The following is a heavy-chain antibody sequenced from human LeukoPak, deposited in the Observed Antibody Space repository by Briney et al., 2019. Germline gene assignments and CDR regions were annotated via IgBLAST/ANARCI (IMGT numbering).Heavy chain of an antibody. V-gene: IGHV2-5*02. D-gene: IGHD1-1*01. Sequence: SGPTLVKPTQTLTLTCTFSGFSLTTGGVGVGWIRQPPGKALEWLALIYWDDDKRYSPSLKSRLTITKDTSKNQVVLTMTNMDPVNTAKYYWAQKGMETTGFDYWGKGTLVTVSS. CDR1: GFSLTTGGVG. CDR2: IYWDDDK. J-gene: IGHJ4*02. CDR3: AQKGMETTGFDY.